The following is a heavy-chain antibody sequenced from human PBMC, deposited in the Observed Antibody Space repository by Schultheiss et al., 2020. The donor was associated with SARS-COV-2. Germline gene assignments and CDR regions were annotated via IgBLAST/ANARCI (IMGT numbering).Heavy chain of an antibody. V-gene: IGHV4-39*01. CDR2: IYHSGST. D-gene: IGHD4-17*01. CDR1: GDSITSYY. CDR3: ARGFGSTTAHFDD. Sequence: SETLSLTCTVSGDSITSYYWGWIRQPPGKGLEWIGTIYHSGSTYYNPSLKSRVTISVDTSKNQFSLKLSSVTAADTAVYYCARGFGSTTAHFDDWGQGTLVTVSS. J-gene: IGHJ4*02.